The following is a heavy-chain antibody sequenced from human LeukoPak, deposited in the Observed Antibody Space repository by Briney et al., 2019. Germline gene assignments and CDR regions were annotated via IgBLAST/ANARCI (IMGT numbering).Heavy chain of an antibody. CDR1: GFTFDDYV. V-gene: IGHV3-9*01. CDR2: ISWNSGSI. D-gene: IGHD6-19*01. J-gene: IGHJ4*02. CDR3: AKGARGWTGYYFDY. Sequence: GGSLRLSCAASGFTFDDYVMHWVRQAPGKGLEWVSGISWNSGSIGYADSVKGRFTISRDNAKNSLYLQMNSLRAEDTALYYCAKGARGWTGYYFDYWGQGTLVTVSS.